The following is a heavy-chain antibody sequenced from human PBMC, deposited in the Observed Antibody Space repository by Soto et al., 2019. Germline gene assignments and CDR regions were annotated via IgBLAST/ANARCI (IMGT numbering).Heavy chain of an antibody. CDR3: ARLKTSDCSSTSCYGGYWFDP. CDR2: IYPGDSDT. CDR1: GYSFTSYW. Sequence: GESLKISCKGSGYSFTSYWIGWVRQMPGKGLEWMGIIYPGDSDTRYSPSFQGQVTISADKSISTAYLQWSSLKASDTAMYYCARLKTSDCSSTSCYGGYWFDPWGQGTLVTVS. D-gene: IGHD2-2*01. V-gene: IGHV5-51*01. J-gene: IGHJ5*02.